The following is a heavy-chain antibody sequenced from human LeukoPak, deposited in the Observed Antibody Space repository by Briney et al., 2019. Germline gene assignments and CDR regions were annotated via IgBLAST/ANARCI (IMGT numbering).Heavy chain of an antibody. CDR2: IDWDDDK. V-gene: IGHV2-70*12. Sequence: TLSLACTVSGGSISSYYWSWIRQPPGKALEWLARIDWDDDKYYSTSLKTRLTITKDTSKNQVVLTMTNMDPVDTATYYCAHTSYYDYVDLTGEPFDYWGQGTLVTVSS. CDR1: GGSISSYY. D-gene: IGHD3-16*01. CDR3: AHTSYYDYVDLTGEPFDY. J-gene: IGHJ4*02.